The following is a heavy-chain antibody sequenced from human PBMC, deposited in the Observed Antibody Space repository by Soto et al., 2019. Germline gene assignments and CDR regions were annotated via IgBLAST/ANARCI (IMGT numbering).Heavy chain of an antibody. Sequence: SVKVSCKASGGTFSSYAISWVRQAPGQGLEWMGGIIPIFGTANYAQKFQGRVTITADESTSTAYMELSSLRSEDTAVYYCAREGDPYCSGGSCPIDYWGQGTLVTVSS. CDR2: IIPIFGTA. J-gene: IGHJ4*02. CDR1: GGTFSSYA. D-gene: IGHD2-15*01. V-gene: IGHV1-69*13. CDR3: AREGDPYCSGGSCPIDY.